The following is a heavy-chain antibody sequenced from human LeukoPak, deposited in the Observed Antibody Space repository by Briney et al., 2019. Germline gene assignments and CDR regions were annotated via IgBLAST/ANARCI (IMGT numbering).Heavy chain of an antibody. CDR1: GYTFTSYY. J-gene: IGHJ4*02. CDR3: ARDRVGYQRSRGYYFDY. D-gene: IGHD2-2*01. CDR2: INPSGGST. Sequence: PAASVKVSCKASGYTFTSYYMHWVRQAPGQGLEWMGMINPSGGSTSYAQKFQGRVTMTRDTSTSTVYMELSSLRSEDTAVYYCARDRVGYQRSRGYYFDYWGQGTLVTVSS. V-gene: IGHV1-46*01.